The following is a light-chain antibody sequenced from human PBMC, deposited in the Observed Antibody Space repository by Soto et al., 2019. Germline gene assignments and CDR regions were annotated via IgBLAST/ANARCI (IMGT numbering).Light chain of an antibody. CDR2: DVS. J-gene: IGLJ1*01. Sequence: QSVLTQPPSVSGSPGQSVTISCTGTSSDVGGYNYVSWYQQHPGKAPKVIIFDVSSRPPGVSDRFSGSKSGNTASLTISGLQTEDEADYYCASYTTSSTYVFGTGTKVTVL. V-gene: IGLV2-14*03. CDR3: ASYTTSSTYV. CDR1: SSDVGGYNY.